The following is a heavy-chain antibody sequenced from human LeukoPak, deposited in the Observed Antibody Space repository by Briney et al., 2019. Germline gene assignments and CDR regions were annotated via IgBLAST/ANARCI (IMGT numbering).Heavy chain of an antibody. V-gene: IGHV4-38-2*02. D-gene: IGHD3-10*01. CDR2: INHSGST. CDR1: GYSISSGYY. J-gene: IGHJ4*02. CDR3: ARLVGKGSYGSGKRKTFDY. Sequence: SETLSLTCTVSGYSISSGYYWGWIRQPPGKGLEWTGEINHSGSTNYNPSLKSRVTISVDTSKNQFSLKLSSVTAADTAVYYCARLVGKGSYGSGKRKTFDYWGQGTLVTVSS.